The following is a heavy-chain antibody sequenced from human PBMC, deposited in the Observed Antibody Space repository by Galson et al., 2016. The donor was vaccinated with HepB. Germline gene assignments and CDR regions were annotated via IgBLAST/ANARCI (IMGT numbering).Heavy chain of an antibody. J-gene: IGHJ6*02. CDR3: AQLYYYYGMDV. CDR1: GGSISSSNW. D-gene: IGHD2-2*01. V-gene: IGHV4-4*02. CDR2: IYHGGST. Sequence: ETLSLTCAVSGGSISSSNWWSWVRQPPGKRLEWIGEIYHGGSTNYNSSLKSRVTISVDKSKNQFSLKLSSVTAADTAVYYCAQLYYYYGMDVWGQGTTVTVSS.